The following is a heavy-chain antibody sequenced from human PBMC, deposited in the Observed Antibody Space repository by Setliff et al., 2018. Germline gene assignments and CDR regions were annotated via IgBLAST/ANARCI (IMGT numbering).Heavy chain of an antibody. V-gene: IGHV3-7*01. Sequence: GGSLRLSCAASGFTFSSYWMSWVRQAPGKGLEWVANIKQDGSEKYYVDSVKGRFTISRDNAKDSLYLQMNSLRAEDTAVYYCAREIRLGELSFCAFDIWGQGTMVTVSS. CDR1: GFTFSSYW. D-gene: IGHD3-16*02. CDR2: IKQDGSEK. J-gene: IGHJ3*02. CDR3: AREIRLGELSFCAFDI.